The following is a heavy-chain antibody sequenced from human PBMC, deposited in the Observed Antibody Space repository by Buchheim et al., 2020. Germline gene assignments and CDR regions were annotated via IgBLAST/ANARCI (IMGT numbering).Heavy chain of an antibody. Sequence: EVQLLESGGGLVQPGGSLRLSCAASGFTFSSYAMSWVRQAPGKGLEWVSAISSSGGSTYYADSVKGRFTISRDNSKNSVYLQMNSLRAEDTAVYYCAKVPLGSIAARPLIDYWGQGTL. J-gene: IGHJ4*02. CDR3: AKVPLGSIAARPLIDY. D-gene: IGHD6-6*01. CDR2: ISSSGGST. CDR1: GFTFSSYA. V-gene: IGHV3-23*01.